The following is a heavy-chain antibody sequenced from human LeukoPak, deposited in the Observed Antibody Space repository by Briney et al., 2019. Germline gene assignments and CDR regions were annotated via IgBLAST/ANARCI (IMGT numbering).Heavy chain of an antibody. V-gene: IGHV1-69*04. CDR1: GGTFTSYA. Sequence: SVKVSCKASGGTFTSYAISWVRQAPAQGLEWMGRIIPILGIANYAQRFQGRVTITADKSTSTAYMELSSLRSEDTAVYYCASQTMPVVPAAPFDPWGQGTLVTVSS. CDR3: ASQTMPVVPAAPFDP. D-gene: IGHD2-2*01. J-gene: IGHJ5*02. CDR2: IIPILGIA.